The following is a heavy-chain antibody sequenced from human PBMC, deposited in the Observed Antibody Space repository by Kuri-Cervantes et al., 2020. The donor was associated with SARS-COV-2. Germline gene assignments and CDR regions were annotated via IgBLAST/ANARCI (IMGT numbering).Heavy chain of an antibody. Sequence: ASVKVSCKASGYTFTGYYMQWVRQAPGQGLEWMGWINPNSGGTNYAQKFQGRVTMTRDASIRTAYMELSRLRYDDTAVYFCVRFRYYDNSRNASDIWGQGTLVTVSS. V-gene: IGHV1-2*02. CDR2: INPNSGGT. J-gene: IGHJ3*02. CDR3: VRFRYYDNSRNASDI. D-gene: IGHD3-22*01. CDR1: GYTFTGYY.